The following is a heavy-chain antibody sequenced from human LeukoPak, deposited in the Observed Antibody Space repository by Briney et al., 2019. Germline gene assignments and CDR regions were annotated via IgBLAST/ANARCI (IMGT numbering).Heavy chain of an antibody. CDR3: ASGTVSGRDGLFGAFDI. V-gene: IGHV3-30*04. D-gene: IGHD4-11*01. J-gene: IGHJ3*02. Sequence: GGSLRLSCAASGFTFSSYAMHWARQAPGKGLEWVAVISYDGSNKYYAHSVKGRFTISRDNSKNTLYLQMNSLRAEDTAVYYCASGTVSGRDGLFGAFDIWGQGTMVTVSS. CDR1: GFTFSSYA. CDR2: ISYDGSNK.